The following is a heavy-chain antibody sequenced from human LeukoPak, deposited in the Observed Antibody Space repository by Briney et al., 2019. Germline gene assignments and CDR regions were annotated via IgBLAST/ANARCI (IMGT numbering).Heavy chain of an antibody. V-gene: IGHV3-9*01. J-gene: IGHJ4*02. CDR1: GFTFDDYA. D-gene: IGHD5-18*01. CDR3: AKEGSGYSYGSLDY. CDR2: ISWNSVSI. Sequence: HPGRSLRLSCAASGFTFDDYAMHWVRQAPGKGLEWVSGISWNSVSINYADSVKGRFTISRDNAKNSLYLQMNSLRAEDTAVYYCAKEGSGYSYGSLDYWGQGTLVTVSS.